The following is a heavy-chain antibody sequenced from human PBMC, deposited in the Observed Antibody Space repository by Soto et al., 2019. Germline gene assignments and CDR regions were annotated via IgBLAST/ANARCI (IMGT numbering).Heavy chain of an antibody. J-gene: IGHJ4*02. D-gene: IGHD2-15*01. Sequence: ASVKVSCKASGYTFTSYAMRWVRQAPGQRLEWMGWTNAGNGNTKYSQKFQGRVTITRDTSASTAYMELSSLRSEDTAVYYCACGSSSYCSGGSCYSNYFDYWGQGTRVTVSS. CDR2: TNAGNGNT. CDR1: GYTFTSYA. CDR3: ACGSSSYCSGGSCYSNYFDY. V-gene: IGHV1-3*01.